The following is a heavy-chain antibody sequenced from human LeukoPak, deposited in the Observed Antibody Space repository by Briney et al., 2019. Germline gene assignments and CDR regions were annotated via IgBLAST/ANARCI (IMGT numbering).Heavy chain of an antibody. Sequence: GASVKVSCKASGYTFTTYGISWVRQAPGQGLEWMGWISAYNGHTNYAQKLQGRVTMTTDASTTTAYMELRSLRSDDTAVYYCARGPLSRGYYYYYMDVWGKGTTVTISS. CDR3: ARGPLSRGYYYYYMDV. V-gene: IGHV1-18*01. CDR1: GYTFTTYG. J-gene: IGHJ6*03. CDR2: ISAYNGHT.